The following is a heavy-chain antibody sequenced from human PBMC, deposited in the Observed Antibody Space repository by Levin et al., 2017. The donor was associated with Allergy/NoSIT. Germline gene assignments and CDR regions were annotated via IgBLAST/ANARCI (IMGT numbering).Heavy chain of an antibody. CDR2: IDHSGST. CDR1: GASISSKNW. J-gene: IGHJ4*02. V-gene: IGHV4-4*02. D-gene: IGHD4-17*01. CDR3: ARERGGDYGDYYFDS. Sequence: SETLSLTCDVSGASISSKNWWSWVRQPPGKGLEWIGEIDHSGSTNYNSSLESRATTSVDKAKNQFSLKVTSVTAADTAVYYCARERGGDYGDYYFDSWGQGTRVTVSS.